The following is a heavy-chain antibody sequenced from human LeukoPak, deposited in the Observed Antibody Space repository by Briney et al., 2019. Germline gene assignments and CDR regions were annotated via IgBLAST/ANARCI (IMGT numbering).Heavy chain of an antibody. Sequence: GRSLRLSCAASGFTFSSYGMHWVRQAPGKGLEWVAVISYDGSNKYYADSVKGRFTISRDNSKNTLYLQMNSLRAEDTAVYYCAKRVATYYYYMDVWGKGTTVTVSS. CDR1: GFTFSSYG. V-gene: IGHV3-30*18. J-gene: IGHJ6*03. D-gene: IGHD5-12*01. CDR3: AKRVATYYYYMDV. CDR2: ISYDGSNK.